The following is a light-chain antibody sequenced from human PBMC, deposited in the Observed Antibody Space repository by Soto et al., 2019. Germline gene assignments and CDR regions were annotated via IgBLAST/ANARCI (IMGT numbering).Light chain of an antibody. V-gene: IGKV3-15*01. CDR2: GAS. J-gene: IGKJ5*01. CDR3: EQYGSSPPSIT. CDR1: QSVRSD. Sequence: EIVLTQSPATLSVSPGERATLSCRASQSVRSDLVWYQQKPGQAPRLLIYGASTRATAIPARYSGSGSGTEFTLTISSLQSEDFAVYYCEQYGSSPPSITFGQGTRLEI.